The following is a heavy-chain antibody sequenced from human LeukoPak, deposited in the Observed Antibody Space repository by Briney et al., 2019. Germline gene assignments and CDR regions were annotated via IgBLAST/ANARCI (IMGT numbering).Heavy chain of an antibody. CDR2: IYYSGST. CDR1: GGSISSSSYY. CDR3: ARQLRTTGTTGYFDY. D-gene: IGHD1-1*01. Sequence: SETLSLTCTVSGGSISSSSYYWGWIRQPPGKGLEWIGSIYYSGSTYYNPSLKSRVTISVDTSKNQLSLKLSSVTAADTAVYYCARQLRTTGTTGYFDYWGQGTLVTVSS. V-gene: IGHV4-39*01. J-gene: IGHJ4*02.